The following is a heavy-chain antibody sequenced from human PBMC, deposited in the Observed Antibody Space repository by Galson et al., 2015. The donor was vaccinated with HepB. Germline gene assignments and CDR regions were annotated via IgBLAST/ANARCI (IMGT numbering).Heavy chain of an antibody. V-gene: IGHV3-23*01. CDR3: AILIAAAGTLDY. D-gene: IGHD6-13*01. CDR1: GFTFSSYA. CDR2: ISGSGGST. Sequence: SLRLSCAASGFTFSSYAMSWVRQAPGKGLEWVSAISGSGGSTYYADSVKGRFTISRDNSKNTLYQQMNSLRAEDTAVYYCAILIAAAGTLDYWGQGTLVTVSS. J-gene: IGHJ4*02.